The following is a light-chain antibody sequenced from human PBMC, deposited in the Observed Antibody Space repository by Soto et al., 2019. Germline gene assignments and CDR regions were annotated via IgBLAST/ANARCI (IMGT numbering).Light chain of an antibody. CDR3: QQYYTTPLT. J-gene: IGKJ4*01. Sequence: DIVMTQSPDSLAVSLGERATINCKSSQSVLYSSNNKNYLAWYQQKPGQTPTLHIYWASTRESGVPDRFSGSGSGTDFTLTISSLQAEDVAVYYCQQYYTTPLTFGGGTKVEIK. V-gene: IGKV4-1*01. CDR1: QSVLYSSNNKNY. CDR2: WAS.